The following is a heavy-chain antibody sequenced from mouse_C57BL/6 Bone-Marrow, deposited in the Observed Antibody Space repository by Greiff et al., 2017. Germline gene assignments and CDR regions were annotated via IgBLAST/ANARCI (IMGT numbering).Heavy chain of an antibody. Sequence: QVQLQQPGAELVKPGASVKLSCKASGYTFTSYWMHWVKQRPGQGLEWIGMIHPNSGSTNYNEKFKSKATLTVDKSSSTAYMQLSSLTSEDSAVFCCSRVRGNPRYWYFGVWGTGTTLTGS. CDR2: IHPNSGST. J-gene: IGHJ1*03. D-gene: IGHD2-1*01. V-gene: IGHV1-64*01. CDR1: GYTFTSYW. CDR3: SRVRGNPRYWYFGV.